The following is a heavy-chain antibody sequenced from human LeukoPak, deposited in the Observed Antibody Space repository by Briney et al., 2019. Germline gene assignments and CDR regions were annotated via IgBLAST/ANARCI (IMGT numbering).Heavy chain of an antibody. CDR2: IYYSGST. CDR3: ARGTTWELPPGY. Sequence: PSETLSLTCAVYGGSFSGYYWSWIRQPPGEGLEWIGYIYYSGSTNYNPSLKSRVTISVDTSKNQFSLKLSSVTAADTAVYYCARGTTWELPPGYWGQGTLVTVSS. CDR1: GGSFSGYY. V-gene: IGHV4-59*01. J-gene: IGHJ4*02. D-gene: IGHD1-26*01.